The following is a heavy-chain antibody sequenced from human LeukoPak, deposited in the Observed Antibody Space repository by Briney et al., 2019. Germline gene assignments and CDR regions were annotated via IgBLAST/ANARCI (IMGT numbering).Heavy chain of an antibody. J-gene: IGHJ6*02. V-gene: IGHV3-21*01. CDR2: ITGSSSYI. Sequence: PGDSLRLSCAASGFTFSSYSMNWVRQAPGKGLEWVSSITGSSSYIHYADSVKGRFTISRDNAKNSLYLQMNSLRAGDTAVYYCARNNGMDVWGQGTTVIVSS. CDR1: GFTFSSYS. CDR3: ARNNGMDV.